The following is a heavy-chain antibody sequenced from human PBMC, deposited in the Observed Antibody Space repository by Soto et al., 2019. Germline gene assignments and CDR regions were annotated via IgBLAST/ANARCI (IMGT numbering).Heavy chain of an antibody. V-gene: IGHV1-2*02. CDR1: GYTFTGYY. J-gene: IGHJ6*02. D-gene: IGHD1-1*01. CDR3: ARDGNNWNDAPTENYYYYYCMDV. CDR2: INPNSGGT. Sequence: ASVKVSCKASGYTFTGYYMHWVRQAPGQGLEWMGWINPNSGGTNYAQKFQGRVTKTRDTSISTAYMELSRLRYDETAVYYSARDGNNWNDAPTENYYYYYCMDVWGQGTTVTVSS.